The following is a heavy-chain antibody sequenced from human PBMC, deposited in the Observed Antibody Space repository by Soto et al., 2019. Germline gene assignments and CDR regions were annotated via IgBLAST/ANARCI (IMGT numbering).Heavy chain of an antibody. J-gene: IGHJ4*02. V-gene: IGHV4-34*01. CDR3: ARGTRGYSSGWYDY. CDR2: INHSGST. CDR1: GGSFSGYY. D-gene: IGHD6-19*01. Sequence: SETLSLTCVVYGGSFSGYYWSWIRQPPGKGLEWIGEINHSGSTNYNPSLKSRVTISVDTSKNQFSLKLSSVTAADTAVYYCARGTRGYSSGWYDYWGQGTLVTVSS.